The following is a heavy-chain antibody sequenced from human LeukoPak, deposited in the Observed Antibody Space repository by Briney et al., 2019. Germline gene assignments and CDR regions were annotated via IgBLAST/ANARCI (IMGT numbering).Heavy chain of an antibody. Sequence: ASVRVSYKASGYTFTSYYMHWVRQARGQGLEGMGIINPSGGSTSYAQKFQGRVTITRDTSTSTVYMELSSLRSEDTAVYYCAREVPLWFGEFRYYFDYWGQGTLVTVSS. V-gene: IGHV1-46*01. CDR3: AREVPLWFGEFRYYFDY. CDR2: INPSGGST. D-gene: IGHD3-10*01. CDR1: GYTFTSYY. J-gene: IGHJ4*02.